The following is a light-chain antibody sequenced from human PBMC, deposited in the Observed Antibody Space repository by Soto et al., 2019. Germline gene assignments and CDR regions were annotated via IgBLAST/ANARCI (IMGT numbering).Light chain of an antibody. CDR3: QQYNSYWT. CDR2: DAS. CDR1: QGISSY. Sequence: AIQLTQSPSSLSASVGDRVTITCRASQGISSYLGWYQQKPGKAPKLLIYDASSLESGVPSRFSGSGSGTEFTLTISSLQPDDFATYYCQQYNSYWTFGQGTKVDNK. J-gene: IGKJ1*01. V-gene: IGKV1-13*02.